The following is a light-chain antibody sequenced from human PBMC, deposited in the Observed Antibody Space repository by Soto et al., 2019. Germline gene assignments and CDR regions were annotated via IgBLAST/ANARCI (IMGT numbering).Light chain of an antibody. J-gene: IGKJ1*01. Sequence: TVLTQSPGTLSLSPGERATLSCRASQSVSSSYLAWYQQTPGQAPRLLIHGVSSRATGIPDRFSGSGSGTDFTLTISSLEPEDFAVYYCQQRSNWPPSWTFGQGTKVDIK. CDR1: QSVSSSY. CDR3: QQRSNWPPSWT. CDR2: GVS. V-gene: IGKV3D-20*02.